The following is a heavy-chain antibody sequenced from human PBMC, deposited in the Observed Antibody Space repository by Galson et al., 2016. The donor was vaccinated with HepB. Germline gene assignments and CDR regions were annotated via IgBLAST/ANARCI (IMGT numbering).Heavy chain of an antibody. CDR2: IYHTETT. J-gene: IGHJ5*02. V-gene: IGHV4-4*02. D-gene: IGHD2-2*01. CDR3: ARAAVVPGARMVFDP. Sequence: ETLSLTCTVSGASINDSTWWTWVRQAPGRGLEWIGEIYHTETTNNNPFLSSRFTLSIDKSRNQFSLNLTSATAADTAVYYCARAAVVPGARMVFDPWGQGTLVAVSS. CDR1: GASINDSTW.